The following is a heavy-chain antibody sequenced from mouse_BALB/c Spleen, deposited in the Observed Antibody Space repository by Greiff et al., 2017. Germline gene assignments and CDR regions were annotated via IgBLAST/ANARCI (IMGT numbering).Heavy chain of an antibody. CDR1: GFTFSNYW. CDR2: IRLKSNNYAT. Sequence: EVQLVESGGGLVQPGGSMKLSCVASGFTFSNYWMNWVRQSPEKGLEWVAEIRLKSNNYATHYAVSVKGRFTISRDDSKSSVYLQMKNLRAEDTDIYYSTHYRYDWYFDVWGAGTTVTVAS. V-gene: IGHV6-6*02. D-gene: IGHD2-14*01. J-gene: IGHJ1*01. CDR3: THYRYDWYFDV.